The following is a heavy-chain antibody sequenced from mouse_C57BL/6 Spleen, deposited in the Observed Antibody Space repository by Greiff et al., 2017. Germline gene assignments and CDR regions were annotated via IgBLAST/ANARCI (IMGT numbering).Heavy chain of an antibody. V-gene: IGHV1-39*01. J-gene: IGHJ4*01. CDR1: GYSFTDYN. CDR3: TRTPNLIEAYYAMDY. CDR2: INPNYGTT. Sequence: VQLQQSGPELVKPGASVKISCKASGYSFTDYNMNWVKQSNGKSLEWIGVINPNYGTTSYNQKFKGKATLTVDQSSSTAYMQLSSLTSEDSAVYCCTRTPNLIEAYYAMDYWGQGTSVTVSS.